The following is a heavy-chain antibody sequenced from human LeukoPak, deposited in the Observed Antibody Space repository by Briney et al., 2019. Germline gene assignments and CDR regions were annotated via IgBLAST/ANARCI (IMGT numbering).Heavy chain of an antibody. D-gene: IGHD5-18*01. CDR1: GFTFSSYS. Sequence: GGSLRLSCAASGFTFSSYSMNWVRQAPGEGLEWVSSISSSSSYIYYADSVKGRFTISRDNAKNSLYLQMNSLRAEDTAVYYCARERAVGYSYGAGLDAFDIWGQGTMVTVSS. CDR3: ARERAVGYSYGAGLDAFDI. J-gene: IGHJ3*02. V-gene: IGHV3-21*01. CDR2: ISSSSSYI.